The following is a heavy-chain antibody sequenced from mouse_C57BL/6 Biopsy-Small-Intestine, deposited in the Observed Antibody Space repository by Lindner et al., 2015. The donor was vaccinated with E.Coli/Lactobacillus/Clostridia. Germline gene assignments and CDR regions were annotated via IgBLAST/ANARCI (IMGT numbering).Heavy chain of an antibody. V-gene: IGHV1S29*02. Sequence: SVKVFCKTSGFPFTGYYIHWLRQAPGQGLEWLGWINPNTGATVYAQKFQGRLLWTRDTSLATVYMDLSHLKSDDTAVYYCARAASLLRDFDYWGQGTLVTVSS. CDR1: GFPFTGYY. CDR2: INPNTGAT. J-gene: IGHJ2*01. D-gene: IGHD6-1*01. CDR3: ARAASLLRDFDY.